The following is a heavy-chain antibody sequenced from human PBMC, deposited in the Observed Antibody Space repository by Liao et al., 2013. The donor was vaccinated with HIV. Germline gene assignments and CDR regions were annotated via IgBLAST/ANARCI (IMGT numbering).Heavy chain of an antibody. CDR1: GGSFSGYY. CDR2: INHSGST. Sequence: QVQLQQWGAGLLKPSETLSLTCAVYGGSFSGYYWSWIRQPPGKGLEWIGEINHSGSTNYNPSLKSRVTISVDTSKNQFSLKLSSVTAADTAVYYCARGAGYSYGRRMDIWGQGDNGHRSLQ. V-gene: IGHV4-34*01. J-gene: IGHJ3*02. CDR3: ARGAGYSYGRRMDI. D-gene: IGHD5-18*01.